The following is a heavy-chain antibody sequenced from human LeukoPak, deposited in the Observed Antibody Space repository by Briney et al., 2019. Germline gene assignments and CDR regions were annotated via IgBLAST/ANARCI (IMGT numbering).Heavy chain of an antibody. Sequence: GESLKISCKGSGYSFTSYWVSWVRQMSEKGLEWMGRIDPSDSYTDYSPSLQGHVTISVDKSISTAHLQWSSLEASDTAMYYCATYRVANDAFDIWGQGTMVTVSS. V-gene: IGHV5-10-1*01. CDR1: GYSFTSYW. CDR3: ATYRVANDAFDI. CDR2: IDPSDSYT. J-gene: IGHJ3*02. D-gene: IGHD1-26*01.